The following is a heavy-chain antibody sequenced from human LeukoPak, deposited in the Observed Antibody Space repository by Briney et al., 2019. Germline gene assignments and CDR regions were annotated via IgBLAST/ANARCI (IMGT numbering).Heavy chain of an antibody. V-gene: IGHV3-30-3*01. CDR1: GFTFSSYA. D-gene: IGHD3-9*01. CDR2: ISYDGSNK. J-gene: IGHJ6*02. CDR3: ARDRLGYDILTGSPYGMDV. Sequence: GGSLRLSCAASGFTFSSYAMHWVRQAPGKGLEWVAVISYDGSNKYYADSVKGRFTISRVNSKNTLYLQMNSLRAEDTAVYYCARDRLGYDILTGSPYGMDVWGQGTTVTVSS.